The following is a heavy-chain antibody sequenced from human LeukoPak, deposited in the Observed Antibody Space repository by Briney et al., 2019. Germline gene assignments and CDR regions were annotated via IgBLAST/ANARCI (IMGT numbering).Heavy chain of an antibody. J-gene: IGHJ1*01. D-gene: IGHD6-13*01. CDR2: TSSYNGNT. CDR1: GYTXNRYG. Sequence: ASVKVSCKASGYTXNRYGISWVRQAPGQGLEWMGWTSSYNGNTKNAQNLQGRVTMTTDTSTTTAYMELRSLRSDDTAVYYCARGHSTSWPEYFQHWGQGTLVTVSS. CDR3: ARGHSTSWPEYFQH. V-gene: IGHV1-18*01.